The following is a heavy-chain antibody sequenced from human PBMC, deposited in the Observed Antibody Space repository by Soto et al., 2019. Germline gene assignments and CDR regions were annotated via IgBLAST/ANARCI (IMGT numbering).Heavy chain of an antibody. Sequence: PGESLKISCNGSGYSFTSYWIGWGRQMPGKGLERMGIIYPGDSDTRYSPSFQGQVTISADKSITTTYLQWSSLKASDTAIYYCARLFDTSGWYDYWGQGTLVTVSS. V-gene: IGHV5-51*01. D-gene: IGHD6-19*01. CDR1: GYSFTSYW. J-gene: IGHJ4*02. CDR3: ARLFDTSGWYDY. CDR2: IYPGDSDT.